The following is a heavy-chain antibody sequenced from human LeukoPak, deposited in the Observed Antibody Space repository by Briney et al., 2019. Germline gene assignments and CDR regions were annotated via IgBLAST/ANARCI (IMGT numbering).Heavy chain of an antibody. D-gene: IGHD3-10*01. V-gene: IGHV1-2*02. CDR2: INPNSGGT. CDR1: GYTFTGYY. CDR3: ARGGGSGSYYNTHYYYYYMDV. Sequence: ASVKVSCKASGYTFTGYYMHWVRQAPGQGLEWMGWINPNSGGTNYAQKFQGRVTMTRDTSISTAYMELSSLRSEDTAVYYCARGGGSGSYYNTHYYYYYMDVWGKGTTVTISS. J-gene: IGHJ6*03.